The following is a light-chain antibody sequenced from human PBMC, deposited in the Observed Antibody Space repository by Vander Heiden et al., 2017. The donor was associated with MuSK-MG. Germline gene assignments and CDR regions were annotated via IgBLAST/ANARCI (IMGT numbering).Light chain of an antibody. J-gene: IGKJ4*01. V-gene: IGKV1-8*01. Sequence: AIRMTQSPSALSASTGDRVTITCRASQGISSYLAWYQQKPGKAPKLLIYAASTFQSGVPSKFRGHWSWTDFTLTISCLQSEDFATYYCQQDYSYPLTFGGGTKVEIK. CDR3: QQDYSYPLT. CDR1: QGISSY. CDR2: AAS.